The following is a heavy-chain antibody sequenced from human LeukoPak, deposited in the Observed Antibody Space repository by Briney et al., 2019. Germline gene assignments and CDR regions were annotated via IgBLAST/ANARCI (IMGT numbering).Heavy chain of an antibody. J-gene: IGHJ3*02. CDR1: GFTFSSYW. V-gene: IGHV3-7*01. D-gene: IGHD2-15*01. Sequence: GGSLRLSCAASGFTFSSYWMSWVRQAPGKGLEWVANIKQDGSEKYYVDSVKGRFTISRDNAKNSLYLQMNSLRAEDTAVYYCARHGGGSLYAFDIWGQGTMVTVSS. CDR2: IKQDGSEK. CDR3: ARHGGGSLYAFDI.